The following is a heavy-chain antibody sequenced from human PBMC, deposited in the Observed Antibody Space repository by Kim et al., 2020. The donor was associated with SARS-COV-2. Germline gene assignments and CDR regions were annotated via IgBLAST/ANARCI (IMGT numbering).Heavy chain of an antibody. CDR3: ARVLRRQYGMDV. V-gene: IGHV4-59*01. D-gene: IGHD2-15*01. J-gene: IGHJ6*02. Sequence: NHNPSLKSRVTISLDTSKSQLSLKLSSVTAADTAVYYCARVLRRQYGMDVWGQGTTVTVSS.